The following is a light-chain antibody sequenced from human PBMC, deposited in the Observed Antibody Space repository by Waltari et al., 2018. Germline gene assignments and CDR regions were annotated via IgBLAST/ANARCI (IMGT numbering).Light chain of an antibody. CDR2: DAS. J-gene: IGKJ4*01. CDR3: QQYAKLPLT. Sequence: DIQMTQSPSSLSASVGDRVTITCQASQDIRKNLNWFQQKPGKAPQVLISDASNSQAAVPSRFSGSGSGADFAFTISSLQPEDSGTYYCQQYAKLPLTFGGGTRVEIK. CDR1: QDIRKN. V-gene: IGKV1-33*01.